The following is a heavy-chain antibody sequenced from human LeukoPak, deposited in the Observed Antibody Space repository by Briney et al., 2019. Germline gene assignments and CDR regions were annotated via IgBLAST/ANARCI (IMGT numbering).Heavy chain of an antibody. J-gene: IGHJ4*02. V-gene: IGHV3-48*01. Sequence: SVKGRFTISRDNAKNSVFLQMNSLRTEDTAVYYCARLLLGEFTSWGQGTLVTVSS. D-gene: IGHD3-16*01. CDR3: ARLLLGEFTS.